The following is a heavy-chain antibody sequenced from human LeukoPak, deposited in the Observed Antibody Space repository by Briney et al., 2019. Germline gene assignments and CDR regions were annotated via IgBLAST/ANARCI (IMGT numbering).Heavy chain of an antibody. CDR2: ISGSGGST. CDR1: GFTFSSYA. J-gene: IGHJ4*02. Sequence: GGSLRLSCAASGFTFSSYAMSWVRPAPGKGLEWVSAISGSGGSTYYADSVKGRFTISRDNSKNTLYLQMNSLRAEDTAVYYCAKDNAVAGTYYFDYWGQGTLVTVSS. V-gene: IGHV3-23*01. CDR3: AKDNAVAGTYYFDY. D-gene: IGHD6-19*01.